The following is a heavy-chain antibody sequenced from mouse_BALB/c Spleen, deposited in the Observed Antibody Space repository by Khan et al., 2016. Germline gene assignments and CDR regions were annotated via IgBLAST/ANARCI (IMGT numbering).Heavy chain of an antibody. Sequence: EVQLQESGPGLVKPSQSLSLTCTVTGYSITSDNAWNWTRQFPGNSLEWMGYISHSGSTSSNPSLKSRIPITRDTSKNQFFLQLNSVTSKDTARYYCSRANDDGKDAMAYWGQGTSVTVSS. CDR1: GYSITSDNA. CDR2: ISHSGST. V-gene: IGHV3-2*02. D-gene: IGHD2-1*01. J-gene: IGHJ4*01. CDR3: SRANDDGKDAMAY.